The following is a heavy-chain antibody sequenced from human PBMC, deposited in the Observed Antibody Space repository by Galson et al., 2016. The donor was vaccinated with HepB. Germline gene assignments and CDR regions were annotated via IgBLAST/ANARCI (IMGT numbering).Heavy chain of an antibody. CDR1: GFTFSRYG. CDR3: ARDFSWSFEN. CDR2: IWYDGSNK. V-gene: IGHV3-33*01. D-gene: IGHD3-3*01. Sequence: SLRLSCAASGFTFSRYGMHWVRQAPGKGLERVAVIWYDGSNKYYGGSVKGRFTISRDNAKNSLYLHLNSLRDEDTAVYYCARDFSWSFENWGQGTLVTVSS. J-gene: IGHJ4*02.